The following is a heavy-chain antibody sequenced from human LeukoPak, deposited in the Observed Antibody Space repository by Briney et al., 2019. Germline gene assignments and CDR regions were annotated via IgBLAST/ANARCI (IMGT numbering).Heavy chain of an antibody. CDR2: IYPGNSDI. D-gene: IGHD2-2*01. CDR3: ARHLSSISSCPNY. Sequence: GEPLKISCQGSGYSFASYWIAWVRQMPGKGLEWMGGIYPGNSDITYSPSFQGQVTISADKSVSTAYLHWSSLKASDTAIYYCARHLSSISSCPNYWGQGTLVTISS. CDR1: GYSFASYW. V-gene: IGHV5-51*01. J-gene: IGHJ4*02.